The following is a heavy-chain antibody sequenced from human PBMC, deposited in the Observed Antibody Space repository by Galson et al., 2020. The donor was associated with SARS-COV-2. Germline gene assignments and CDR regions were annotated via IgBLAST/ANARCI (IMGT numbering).Heavy chain of an antibody. D-gene: IGHD2-21*01. V-gene: IGHV2-5*02. Sequence: SCPTLVKPTQTLTLTCTFSGFSLTTSGVGVGWIRQPPGKALEWLAIIYWDDDERYSPSLKSRLTITKDTSKNQVVLTMTNMDPVDTATYYCAHRRSDSDECGDDGDFYVSAFDGWGQGTMVTVSS. CDR1: GFSLTTSGVG. CDR3: AHRRSDSDECGDDGDFYVSAFDG. CDR2: IYWDDDE. J-gene: IGHJ3*01.